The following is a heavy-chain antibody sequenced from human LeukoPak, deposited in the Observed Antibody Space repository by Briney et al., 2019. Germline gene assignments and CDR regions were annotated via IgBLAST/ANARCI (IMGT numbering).Heavy chain of an antibody. CDR1: GYTFTGYG. CDR3: ARDHVIVGDDAFDI. V-gene: IGHV1-18*01. J-gene: IGHJ3*02. CDR2: ISAYNGNT. Sequence: ASVKVSCKASGYTFTGYGISWVRQAPGQGLEWMGWISAYNGNTNYAQKLQGRVTMTTDTSTSTAYMELRSLRSDDTAVYYCARDHVIVGDDAFDIWGQGTMVTVSS. D-gene: IGHD3-22*01.